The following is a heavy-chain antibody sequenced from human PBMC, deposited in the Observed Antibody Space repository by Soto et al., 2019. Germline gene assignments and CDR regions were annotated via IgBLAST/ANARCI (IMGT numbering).Heavy chain of an antibody. J-gene: IGHJ4*02. CDR3: ARASSSSSAADY. CDR2: IYDSESA. D-gene: IGHD6-6*01. Sequence: QVQLQESGPGLVKPSQTLSLTCSVSGESISSGGYYWSWIRHHPGKGLEWLGYIYDSESAYYNPSLKSRVTISMDTSKNHFAMRLSSVTAADTAVYYWARASSSSSAADYWGQGTLATVSS. V-gene: IGHV4-31*03. CDR1: GESISSGGYY.